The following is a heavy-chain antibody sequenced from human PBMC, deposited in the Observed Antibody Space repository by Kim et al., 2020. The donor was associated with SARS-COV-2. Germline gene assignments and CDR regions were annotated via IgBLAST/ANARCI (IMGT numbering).Heavy chain of an antibody. Sequence: SETLSLTCAVYGGSFSGYYWSWIRQPPGKGLEWIGEINHSGSTNYNPSLKSRVTISVDTSKNQFSLKLSSVTAADTAVYYCARGVAWFGEYLGYWGQGTLVTVSS. J-gene: IGHJ4*02. V-gene: IGHV4-34*01. CDR1: GGSFSGYY. D-gene: IGHD3-10*01. CDR2: INHSGST. CDR3: ARGVAWFGEYLGY.